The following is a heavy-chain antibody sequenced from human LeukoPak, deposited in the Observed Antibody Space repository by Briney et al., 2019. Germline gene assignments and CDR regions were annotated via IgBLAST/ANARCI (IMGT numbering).Heavy chain of an antibody. D-gene: IGHD2-21*01. J-gene: IGHJ5*02. CDR1: GGSIRSYY. CDR2: IYYSGST. CDR3: ARVILGHMANWFDP. Sequence: KPSETLSLTCTVSGGSIRSYYWSWIRQPPGKGLEWIGYIYYSGSTNYNPSLKSRVTISVDTCKNQFSLKLSSVTAADTAVYYCARVILGHMANWFDPWGQGTLVTVSS. V-gene: IGHV4-59*01.